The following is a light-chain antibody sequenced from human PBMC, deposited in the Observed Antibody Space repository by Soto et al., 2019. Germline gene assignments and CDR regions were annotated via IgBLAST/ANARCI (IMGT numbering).Light chain of an antibody. CDR2: GAS. CDR1: QGIRND. Sequence: AIQMTQSPSSLSASVGDRVTITCRASQGIRNDLGWYQQKPGKAPKLLIYGASSLQSGVPSRFSGSGSGTDFTLTISRLQPEDFATYYCLQYYNYPLTFGGGTKVEIK. J-gene: IGKJ4*01. CDR3: LQYYNYPLT. V-gene: IGKV1-6*01.